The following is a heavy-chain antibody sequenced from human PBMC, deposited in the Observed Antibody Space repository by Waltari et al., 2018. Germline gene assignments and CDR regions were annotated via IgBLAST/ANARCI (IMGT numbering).Heavy chain of an antibody. D-gene: IGHD3-3*01. CDR2: ISYSGTT. Sequence: QLQLQESGPGLVKPSETLSLTCTVSGGSISSGSYYWGWIRQPPGKGLESIGYISYSGTTCYNLSLKSRVTMSVDTTRDEYSLSLRSVAAADTAVYYCARYYGNGEGWLDPWGQGTLVTVSS. CDR1: GGSISSGSYY. J-gene: IGHJ5*02. V-gene: IGHV4-39*07. CDR3: ARYYGNGEGWLDP.